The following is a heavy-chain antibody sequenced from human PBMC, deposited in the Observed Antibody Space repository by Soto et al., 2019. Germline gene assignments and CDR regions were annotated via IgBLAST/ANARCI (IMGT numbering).Heavy chain of an antibody. CDR3: ARYRREAVAGYTLDN. D-gene: IGHD6-13*01. Sequence: ASETLSLTGTVSGGSISSNYWTWMRQPPGKGLEWIGYVYNSGSTNYNPSLKSRVTISEDTSKSQFSLKVNSMTAADTAVYYCARYRREAVAGYTLDNWGQGILVTVS. CDR2: VYNSGST. J-gene: IGHJ4*02. V-gene: IGHV4-59*01. CDR1: GGSISSNY.